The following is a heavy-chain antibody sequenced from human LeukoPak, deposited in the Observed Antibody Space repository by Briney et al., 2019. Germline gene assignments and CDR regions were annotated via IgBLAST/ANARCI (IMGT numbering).Heavy chain of an antibody. CDR2: IYYSGST. V-gene: IGHV4-59*01. D-gene: IGHD2-2*01. J-gene: IGHJ3*02. Sequence: PSETLSLTCTVSGGSISSYYWSWIQQPPGKGLEWIGYIYYSGSTNYNPSLKSRVTISVDTSKNQFSLKLSSVTAADTAVYYCARVPAAIYDAFDIWGQGTMVTVSS. CDR1: GGSISSYY. CDR3: ARVPAAIYDAFDI.